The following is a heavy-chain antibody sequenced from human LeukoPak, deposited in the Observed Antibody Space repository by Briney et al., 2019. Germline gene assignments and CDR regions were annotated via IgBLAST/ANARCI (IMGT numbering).Heavy chain of an antibody. CDR3: ARDPTFGGFGGWFDP. V-gene: IGHV1-2*02. J-gene: IGHJ5*02. Sequence: ASVKVSCKASGYTFTGYYMHWVRQAPGQGLEWMGWINPNSGGTNYAQKFQGRVTMTRDTSISTAYMELSRLRSDDTAVYYCARDPTFGGFGGWFDPWGQGTLVTVSS. CDR1: GYTFTGYY. CDR2: INPNSGGT. D-gene: IGHD3-16*01.